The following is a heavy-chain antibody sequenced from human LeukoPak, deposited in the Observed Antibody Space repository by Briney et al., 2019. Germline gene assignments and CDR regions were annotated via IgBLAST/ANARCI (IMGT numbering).Heavy chain of an antibody. J-gene: IGHJ4*02. D-gene: IGHD3-22*01. CDR2: ISSSSSTI. CDR3: ARDATYYCDSSGYLAPYYFDY. Sequence: GSLRLSCAASGFTFNNFAMNWVRQAPGKGLEWVSYISSSSSTIYYADSVKGRFTISRDNAKNSLYLQMNSLRDEDTAVYYCARDATYYCDSSGYLAPYYFDYWGQGTLVTVSS. V-gene: IGHV3-48*02. CDR1: GFTFNNFA.